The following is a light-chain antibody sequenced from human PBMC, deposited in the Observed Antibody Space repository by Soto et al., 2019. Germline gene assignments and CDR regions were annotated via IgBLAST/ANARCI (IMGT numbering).Light chain of an antibody. V-gene: IGKV1-27*01. Sequence: DIQMTQSPSSLSASIGDRVTITCRASQDISNYSAWYQQRPGKVPKLLIYAASNLQSGVPSRFSGSGSGTDFTLTISSLQPEDVATYYCQKYKSVPFTFGPGTKVDIK. CDR1: QDISNY. CDR2: AAS. CDR3: QKYKSVPFT. J-gene: IGKJ3*01.